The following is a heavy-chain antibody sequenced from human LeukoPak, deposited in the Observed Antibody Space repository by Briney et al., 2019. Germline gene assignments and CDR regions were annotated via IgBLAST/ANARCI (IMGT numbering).Heavy chain of an antibody. CDR3: ARSTWKIDAFDI. D-gene: IGHD1-1*01. Sequence: SETLSLTCTVSGGSISSYYWSWIRQPPGKGLEWIGYIYYSGSTNYNPSLKSRVTISVDTSKNQFSLKLSSVTAADTAVYYCARSTWKIDAFDIWGQGTMVTVSS. CDR2: IYYSGST. V-gene: IGHV4-59*01. J-gene: IGHJ3*02. CDR1: GGSISSYY.